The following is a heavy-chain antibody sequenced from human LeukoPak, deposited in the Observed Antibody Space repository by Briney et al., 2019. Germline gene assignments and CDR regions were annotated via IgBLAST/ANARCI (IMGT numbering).Heavy chain of an antibody. CDR3: AELGITMIGGV. V-gene: IGHV3-7*01. Sequence: PGGSLRLSCAASGFTFSSYWMSCVRQAPGKGLEWVANIKQDGSEKSYVDSVKGRFTISRDNAKNSLYLQMNSLRAEDTAVYYCAELGITMIGGVWGKGTTVTISS. CDR1: GFTFSSYW. CDR2: IKQDGSEK. D-gene: IGHD3-10*02. J-gene: IGHJ6*04.